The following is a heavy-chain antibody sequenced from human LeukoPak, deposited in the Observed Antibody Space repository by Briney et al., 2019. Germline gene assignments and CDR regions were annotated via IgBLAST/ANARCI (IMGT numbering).Heavy chain of an antibody. Sequence: GASVKVSCKASGYTFTSYVINWVRQATGQGLEWMGWMNPNSGNTGYAQKFQGRVTMTRNTSISTAYMELSSLRSEDTAVYYCARGGGYYDRSAKYFIRPPEYWGQGTLVTVSS. J-gene: IGHJ4*02. CDR1: GYTFTSYV. D-gene: IGHD3-22*01. CDR2: MNPNSGNT. V-gene: IGHV1-8*01. CDR3: ARGGGYYDRSAKYFIRPPEY.